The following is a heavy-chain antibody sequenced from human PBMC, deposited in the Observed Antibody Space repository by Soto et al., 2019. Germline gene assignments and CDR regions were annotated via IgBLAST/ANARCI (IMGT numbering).Heavy chain of an antibody. CDR3: ARDPDITVIRGDY. J-gene: IGHJ4*02. D-gene: IGHD3-10*01. V-gene: IGHV1-18*01. CDR2: ISTYNGNT. CDR1: GYTFTSYG. Sequence: QVQLVQSGAEVKKPGASVKISCKAAGYTFTSYGISWVRQAPGQGLEWMGWISTYNGNTNYAQRFQGRVTVTTVTSTSTAYMEVRSLRSDDTAVYYCARDPDITVIRGDYWGQGTLVTVSS.